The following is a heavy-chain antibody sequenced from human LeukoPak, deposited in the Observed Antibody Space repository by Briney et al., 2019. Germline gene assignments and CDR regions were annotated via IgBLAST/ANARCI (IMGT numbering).Heavy chain of an antibody. CDR2: ISWNSGNT. V-gene: IGHV3-9*01. CDR1: RFTFDGYA. CDR3: AKSGTYSSSSGYIAS. J-gene: IGHJ4*02. D-gene: IGHD6-6*01. Sequence: GRSLRLSCAASRFTFDGYAMDWVRQAPGKGLEWVSSISWNSGNTDYAASVRGRFTISRDNAKKSLHLQMNSLRAEDPALYYCAKSGTYSSSSGYIASWGQGTLVTVSS.